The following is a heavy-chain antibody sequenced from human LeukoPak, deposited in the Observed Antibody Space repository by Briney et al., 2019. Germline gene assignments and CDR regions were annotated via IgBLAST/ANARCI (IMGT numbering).Heavy chain of an antibody. J-gene: IGHJ5*02. CDR1: GGSISDDY. CDR3: AKCWDYDYVWGIDH. D-gene: IGHD3-16*01. V-gene: IGHV4-59*01. CDR2: ISYTGST. Sequence: PSETLSLTCTVSGGSISDDYWSWIRQPPGKGLEWIGYISYTGSTTYNPSLKSRLTISVDTSRNRFSLKLNSMTAADTAVYYCAKCWDYDYVWGIDHWGQGTLVTVSS.